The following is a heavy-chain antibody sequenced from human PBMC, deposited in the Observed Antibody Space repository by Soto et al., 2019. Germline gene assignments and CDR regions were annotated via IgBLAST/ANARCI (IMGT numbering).Heavy chain of an antibody. D-gene: IGHD3-16*01. V-gene: IGHV4-34*01. CDR1: GGSFSGYY. J-gene: IGHJ3*02. Sequence: QVQLQQWGAGLLKPSETLSLTCAVYGGSFSGYYWSWIRQPPGKGLEWIGEINHSGSTNYNPSLKSRVTISVDTSKNQFSLKLSSVTAADTAVYYCARSHDYVWGRGAFDIWGQGTMVTVSS. CDR3: ARSHDYVWGRGAFDI. CDR2: INHSGST.